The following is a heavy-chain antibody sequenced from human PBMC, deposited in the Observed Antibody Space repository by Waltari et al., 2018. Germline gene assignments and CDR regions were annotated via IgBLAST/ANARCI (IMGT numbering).Heavy chain of an antibody. CDR3: ASPQLLPTGVYYYYGMDV. D-gene: IGHD2-2*01. CDR2: INPNSGGT. Sequence: QVQLVQSGTEVKKPGASVKVSCKASGYTFTGYYMHWVRQAPGQGLEWMGWINPNSGGTNYAQKFQGRVTMTRDTSISTAYMELSRLRSDDTAVYYCASPQLLPTGVYYYYGMDVWGQGTTVTVSS. V-gene: IGHV1-2*02. CDR1: GYTFTGYY. J-gene: IGHJ6*02.